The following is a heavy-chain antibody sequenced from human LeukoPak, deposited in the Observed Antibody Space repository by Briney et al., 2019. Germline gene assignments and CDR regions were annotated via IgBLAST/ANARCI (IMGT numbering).Heavy chain of an antibody. D-gene: IGHD5-12*01. CDR3: ARDPGSGYEEHFDY. V-gene: IGHV3-9*01. CDR2: ISWNSGSI. J-gene: IGHJ4*02. Sequence: PGGSLRLSCAASGFTFDDYAMHWVRQAPGKGLEWVSGISWNSGSIGYADSVKGRFTISRDNAKNSLYLRMNSLRAEDTAVYYCARDPGSGYEEHFDYWGQGTLVTVSS. CDR1: GFTFDDYA.